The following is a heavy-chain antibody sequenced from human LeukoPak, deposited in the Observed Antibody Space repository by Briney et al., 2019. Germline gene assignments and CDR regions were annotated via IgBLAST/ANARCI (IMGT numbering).Heavy chain of an antibody. V-gene: IGHV4-39*01. CDR2: IYYSGST. J-gene: IGHJ4*02. CDR1: GGSISSSSYY. D-gene: IGHD6-19*01. CDR3: ARAGGAVALATY. Sequence: SETLSLTCTVSGGSISSSSYYWGWIRQPPGKGLEWIGSIYYSGSTYYNPSLKSRVTISVVTSKNQFSLKLSSVTAADTAVYYCARAGGAVALATYWGQGTLVTVSS.